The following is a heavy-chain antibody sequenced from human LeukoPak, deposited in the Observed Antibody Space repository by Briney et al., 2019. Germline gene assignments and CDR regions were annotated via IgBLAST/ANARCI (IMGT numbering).Heavy chain of an antibody. CDR1: GFIFNNYG. CDR2: ISYDGSNK. CDR3: AKGLGQWLVIFDS. J-gene: IGHJ5*01. Sequence: GGSLRLSCAASGFIFNNYGMHWVRQAPGKGLEWVAVISYDGSNKYDADSVKGRFTISRDNSKNTLYLQMNSLRAEDTAVYSCAKGLGQWLVIFDSWGQGTLVTVSS. D-gene: IGHD6-19*01. V-gene: IGHV3-30*18.